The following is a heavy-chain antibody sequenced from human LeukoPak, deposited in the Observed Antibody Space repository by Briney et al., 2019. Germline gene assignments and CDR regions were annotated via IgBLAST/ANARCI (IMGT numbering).Heavy chain of an antibody. D-gene: IGHD1-7*01. V-gene: IGHV4-31*03. J-gene: IGHJ6*02. CDR3: ARDRTRGTMTRFQDGMDV. Sequence: PSETLSLTCTVSGGSISSGGYYWSWIRQHPGKGLEWIGYIYYSGSTYYNPSLKSRVTISVDTSKNQFSLKLSSVTAADTAVYYCARDRTRGTMTRFQDGMDVWGQGTTVTVSS. CDR2: IYYSGST. CDR1: GGSISSGGYY.